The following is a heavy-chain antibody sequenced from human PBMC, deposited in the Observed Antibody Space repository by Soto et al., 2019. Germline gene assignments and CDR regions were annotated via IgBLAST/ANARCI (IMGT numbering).Heavy chain of an antibody. CDR1: GGTFSSYA. CDR3: ARTYCSSTSCPCYYGMDV. CDR2: IIPIFATA. D-gene: IGHD2-2*01. V-gene: IGHV1-69*01. J-gene: IGHJ6*02. Sequence: QVQLVQSGAEVKKPGSSVKVSCKASGGTFSSYAISWVRQAPGQGLEWMGGIIPIFATANYAQKFQDRVTITADESTSTAYMELSSLRSEDTAVYYCARTYCSSTSCPCYYGMDVWGQGTTVTVSS.